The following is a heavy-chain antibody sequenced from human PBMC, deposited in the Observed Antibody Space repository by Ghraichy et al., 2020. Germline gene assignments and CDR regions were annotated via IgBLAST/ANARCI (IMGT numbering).Heavy chain of an antibody. V-gene: IGHV3-23*01. CDR2: ISGTGNSA. CDR1: GFTFDAYA. Sequence: ETLSLTCTASGFTFDAYAMAWVRQAPGKGLEWVSSISGTGNSAYYAGSVKGRFTISRDNSKSTLYLQMNSLRAEDTAIYFCAKDRDSGSYDYFDFWGQGTLATVSS. J-gene: IGHJ4*02. D-gene: IGHD1-26*01. CDR3: AKDRDSGSYDYFDF.